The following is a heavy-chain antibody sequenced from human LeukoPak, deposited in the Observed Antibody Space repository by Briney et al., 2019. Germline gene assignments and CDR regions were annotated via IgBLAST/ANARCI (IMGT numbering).Heavy chain of an antibody. V-gene: IGHV3-9*03. CDR1: GFTFYDYA. J-gene: IGHJ3*02. Sequence: PGRSLRLSCAASGFTFYDYAMQWVRHALGKGVGWGSGISWNSGSIGYADSVKGRFTISRDNAKNSLYLQMNNLRAEDMALYYCAKDKAARPADAFDIWGQGTMVTVSS. CDR3: AKDKAARPADAFDI. CDR2: ISWNSGSI. D-gene: IGHD6-6*01.